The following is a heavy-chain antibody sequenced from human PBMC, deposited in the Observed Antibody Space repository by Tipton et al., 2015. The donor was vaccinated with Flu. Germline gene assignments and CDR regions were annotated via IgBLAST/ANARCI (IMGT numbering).Heavy chain of an antibody. CDR1: GYSITSYYY. CDR3: ARDQTYYYGSSDAFDI. J-gene: IGHJ3*02. CDR2: IYHSGNT. D-gene: IGHD3-10*01. V-gene: IGHV4-38-2*02. Sequence: TLSLTCAVSGYSITSYYYWGWVRQPPGKGLEWIGTIYHSGNTYYNPSLNSRITISVDMSKNQFSLKLTSVTAADTAVYYCARDQTYYYGSSDAFDIWGQGTMVTVSS.